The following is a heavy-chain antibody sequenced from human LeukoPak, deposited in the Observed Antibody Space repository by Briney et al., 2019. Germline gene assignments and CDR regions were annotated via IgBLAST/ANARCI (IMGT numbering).Heavy chain of an antibody. V-gene: IGHV3-66*01. D-gene: IGHD2/OR15-2a*01. CDR1: GFTVSSNY. CDR3: AKGYVYGPVCDS. Sequence: GGSLRLSCAASGFTVSSNYMSWVRQAPVKGLEWVSVIHSSGTTVYASSVKGRFTISRDHSKNTVYLQMKSLRAEDTAVYYCAKGYVYGPVCDSWGQGTLVTVSS. CDR2: IHSSGTT. J-gene: IGHJ4*02.